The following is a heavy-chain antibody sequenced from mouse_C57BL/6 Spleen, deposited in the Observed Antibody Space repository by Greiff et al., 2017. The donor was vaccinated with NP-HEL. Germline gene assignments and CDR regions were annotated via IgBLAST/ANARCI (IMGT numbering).Heavy chain of an antibody. CDR3: ASYSNYVLYAMDY. J-gene: IGHJ4*01. CDR1: GFSLTSYG. Sequence: VQLVESGPGLVQPSQSLSITCTVSGFSLTSYGVHWVRQSPGKGLEWLGVIWSGGSTDYNAAFISRLSISKDNSKSQVFFKMNSLQADDTAIYYCASYSNYVLYAMDYWGQGTSVTVSS. D-gene: IGHD2-5*01. CDR2: IWSGGST. V-gene: IGHV2-2*01.